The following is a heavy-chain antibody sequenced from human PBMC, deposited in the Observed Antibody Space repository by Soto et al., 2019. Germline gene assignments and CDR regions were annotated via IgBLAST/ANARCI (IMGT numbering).Heavy chain of an antibody. J-gene: IGHJ6*02. D-gene: IGHD6-19*01. CDR1: GYSFSNFG. CDR2: ISTYNGHT. V-gene: IGHV1-18*01. CDR3: ARDWGQQWLAYVLDA. Sequence: QVQLVQSGAEVKKPGASVKVSCKASGYSFSNFGISWVRQAPGQGLEWMGWISTYNGHTTYAQKLQGRVTMTTDTSTNTDYMELRSLRSDDTAVYYCARDWGQQWLAYVLDAWGLGTTGTVSS.